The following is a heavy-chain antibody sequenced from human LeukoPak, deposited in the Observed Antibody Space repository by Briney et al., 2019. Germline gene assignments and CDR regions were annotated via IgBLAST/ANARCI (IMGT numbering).Heavy chain of an antibody. CDR2: LSWNSGRI. CDR3: AKDIGRVDTASTYMDV. J-gene: IGHJ6*03. V-gene: IGHV3-9*01. Sequence: GGSLRLSCTASGFTFDDYGMHWVRQVPGKGLEWVSGLSWNSGRIGYADSVKGRFTISRDNAKNSLYLQMNSLRVEDTALYYCAKDIGRVDTASTYMDVWGKGTTVTISS. D-gene: IGHD5-18*01. CDR1: GFTFDDYG.